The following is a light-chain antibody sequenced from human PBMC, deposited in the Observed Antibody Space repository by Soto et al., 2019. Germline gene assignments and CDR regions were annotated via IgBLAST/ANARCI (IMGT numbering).Light chain of an antibody. Sequence: IVLTRSPGNMSLSPGEIATLSWSASQSVSNNYLAWYQQKPGQAPRLLIYGASNRATGIPDRFSGSGSGTDFTLTISRLEPEDFAVYYCQQYGSSGTFGQGTKVDIK. CDR3: QQYGSSGT. CDR1: QSVSNNY. J-gene: IGKJ1*01. V-gene: IGKV3-20*01. CDR2: GAS.